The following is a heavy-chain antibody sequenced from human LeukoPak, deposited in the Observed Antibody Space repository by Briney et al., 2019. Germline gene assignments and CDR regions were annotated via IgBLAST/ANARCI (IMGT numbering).Heavy chain of an antibody. J-gene: IGHJ4*02. D-gene: IGHD3-3*01. Sequence: GGSLRLSCAASTFTFTSYWMSWVRQAPGKGLEWVAKINKDGSEKYYVDSVKGRFTISRDNAKNSLYLQMNSLGAEDTAVYYCARDRTGNNDFWSGYTTFFDYWGQGTLVTVSS. CDR1: TFTFTSYW. V-gene: IGHV3-7*01. CDR2: INKDGSEK. CDR3: ARDRTGNNDFWSGYTTFFDY.